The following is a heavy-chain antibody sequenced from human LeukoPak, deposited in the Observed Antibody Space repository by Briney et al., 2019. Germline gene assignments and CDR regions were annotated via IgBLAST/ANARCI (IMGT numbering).Heavy chain of an antibody. D-gene: IGHD1-26*01. CDR3: ARVASGSYLNFDY. CDR1: GGSISSSSYY. V-gene: IGHV4-39*07. CDR2: IYYSGST. J-gene: IGHJ4*02. Sequence: SETLSLTCTVSGGSISSSSYYWGWIRQPPGKGLEWIGSIYYSGSTYYNLSPKSRVTISVDTSKNQFSLKLSSVTAADTAVYYCARVASGSYLNFDYWGQGTLVTVSS.